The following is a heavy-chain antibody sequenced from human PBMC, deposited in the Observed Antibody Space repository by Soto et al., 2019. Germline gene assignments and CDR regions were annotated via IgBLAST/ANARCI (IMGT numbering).Heavy chain of an antibody. J-gene: IGHJ4*02. CDR1: GFTFSDYY. Sequence: PGGSLRLSCAASGFTFSDYYMSWIRQAPGKGLEWVSFISGSTTYTNYADSVKGRFTISRDNSKSTLYLQMNSLRAEDTAVYYCARESEDLTSNFDYWGQGTLVTVSS. CDR3: ARESEDLTSNFDY. V-gene: IGHV3-11*06. CDR2: ISGSTTYT.